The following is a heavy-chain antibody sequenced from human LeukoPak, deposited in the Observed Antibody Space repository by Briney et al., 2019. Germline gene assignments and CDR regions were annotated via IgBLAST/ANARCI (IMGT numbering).Heavy chain of an antibody. Sequence: ASVKVSCEASGYTFTSYDINWVRQATGQGLEWMGWMNPNSGNTGYAQKFQGRVTITRNTSISTAYMELSSLRSEDTAVYYCARGLPFKYYDYVWGSYRYRPDAFDIWGQGTMVTVSS. J-gene: IGHJ3*02. CDR1: GYTFTSYD. CDR3: ARGLPFKYYDYVWGSYRYRPDAFDI. V-gene: IGHV1-8*03. CDR2: MNPNSGNT. D-gene: IGHD3-16*02.